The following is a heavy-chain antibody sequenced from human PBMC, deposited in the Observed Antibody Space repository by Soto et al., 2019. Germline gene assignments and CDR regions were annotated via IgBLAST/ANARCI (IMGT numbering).Heavy chain of an antibody. CDR1: GGSISSSNW. Sequence: PSETLSLTCAVSGGSISSSNWWSWVRQPPGKGLEWIGEIYHSGSTNYNPSLKSRVTISVDKSKNQFSLKLSSVTAADTAVYYCARGPLGYDILNGLPAGYYFDYWGRGTLVTVSS. D-gene: IGHD3-9*01. V-gene: IGHV4-4*02. CDR2: IYHSGST. CDR3: ARGPLGYDILNGLPAGYYFDY. J-gene: IGHJ4*02.